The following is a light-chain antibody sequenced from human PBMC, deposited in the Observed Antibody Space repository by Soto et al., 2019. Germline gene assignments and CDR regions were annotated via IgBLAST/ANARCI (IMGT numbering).Light chain of an antibody. J-gene: IGKJ2*02. CDR3: QQYGGSPGCT. Sequence: EIVLTQSPGTLSLSPGERATLSCRASQSVSSSYLAWYQQKPGQAPRLLIYGASSRATGIPDRFSGSGSGTDFTLTISCLEPEDFAVYYCQQYGGSPGCTFGQGTKLEIK. CDR1: QSVSSSY. CDR2: GAS. V-gene: IGKV3-20*01.